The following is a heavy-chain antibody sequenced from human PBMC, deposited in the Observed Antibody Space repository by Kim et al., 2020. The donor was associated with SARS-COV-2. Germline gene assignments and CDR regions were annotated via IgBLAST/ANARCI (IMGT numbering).Heavy chain of an antibody. Sequence: SETLSLTCAVYGGSFSGYYWSWIRQPPGKGLEWIGEINHSGSTNYNPSLKSRVTISVDTSKNQFSLKLSSVTAADTAVYYCARGRDYYARGGRWFDPWGQGTLVTVSS. J-gene: IGHJ5*02. V-gene: IGHV4-34*01. D-gene: IGHD3-22*01. CDR1: GGSFSGYY. CDR2: INHSGST. CDR3: ARGRDYYARGGRWFDP.